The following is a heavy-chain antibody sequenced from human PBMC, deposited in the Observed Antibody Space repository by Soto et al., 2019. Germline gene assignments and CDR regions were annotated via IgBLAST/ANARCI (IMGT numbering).Heavy chain of an antibody. CDR1: GYTFTSYG. D-gene: IGHD2-15*01. CDR3: ARDYCSGGSCYSGVVDY. Sequence: QVQLVQSGAEVKKPGASVKVSCKASGYTFTSYGISWVRQAPGQGLEWMGWISAYNGSTNYAQKLQGRVTMTTDTSTSTAYMELRSLRSDDTAVYYCARDYCSGGSCYSGVVDYWGQGTLVTVSS. CDR2: ISAYNGST. J-gene: IGHJ4*02. V-gene: IGHV1-18*01.